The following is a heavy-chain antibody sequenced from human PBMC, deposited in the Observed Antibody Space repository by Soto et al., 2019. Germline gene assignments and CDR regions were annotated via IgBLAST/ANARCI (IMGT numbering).Heavy chain of an antibody. D-gene: IGHD3-22*01. CDR1: GFTFSSYA. Sequence: GGSLRLSCAASGFTFSSYAMSWVRQASGKGLEWVSAISGSGGSTYYADSVKGRFTISRDNSKNTLYLQMNSLRAEDTAVYYCASTMIVVVTPFWGQGTLVTVSS. CDR3: ASTMIVVVTPF. J-gene: IGHJ4*02. CDR2: ISGSGGST. V-gene: IGHV3-23*01.